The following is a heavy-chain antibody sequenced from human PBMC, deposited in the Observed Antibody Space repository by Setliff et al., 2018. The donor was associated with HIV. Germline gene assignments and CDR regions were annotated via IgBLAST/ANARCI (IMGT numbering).Heavy chain of an antibody. CDR2: ISVYNGYT. CDR3: ARAYDTLTGYYDY. V-gene: IGHV1-18*01. Sequence: ASVKVSCKASGYSFTFYGLSWVRQAPGQGLEWMGWISVYNGYTNYAQKLQDRVIMTTDTSTSTAYMELRSLRSDDTAVYYCARAYDTLTGYYDYWGQGTLVTVS. D-gene: IGHD3-9*01. J-gene: IGHJ4*02. CDR1: GYSFTFYG.